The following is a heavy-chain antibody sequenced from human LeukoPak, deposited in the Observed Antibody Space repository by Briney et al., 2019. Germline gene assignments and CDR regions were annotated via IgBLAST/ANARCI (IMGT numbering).Heavy chain of an antibody. J-gene: IGHJ5*02. V-gene: IGHV3-23*01. CDR2: ISGSGGST. CDR1: GFTFSSYA. D-gene: IGHD2-15*01. Sequence: PGGSLRLSCAASGFTFSSYAMSWVRQAPGKGLEWVSAISGSGGSTYYADSVKGRFTISRDNSKNTLYLQMNSLRAEDTAVYYCAKTEAWGYCSGGSCYGNWFDPWGQGTLVTVSS. CDR3: AKTEAWGYCSGGSCYGNWFDP.